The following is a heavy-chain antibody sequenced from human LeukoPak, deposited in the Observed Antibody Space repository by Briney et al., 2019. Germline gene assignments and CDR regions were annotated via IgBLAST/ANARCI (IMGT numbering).Heavy chain of an antibody. D-gene: IGHD2-15*01. CDR3: ARAMGEGYCSGGSCGDDY. CDR1: GGSFSGYY. Sequence: LSETLSLTCAVYGGSFSGYYWSWIRQPPGKGLEWIGEINHSGSTNYNPSLKSRVTISVDKSKNQFSLKLSSVTAADTAVYYCARAMGEGYCSGGSCGDDYWGQGTLVTVSS. V-gene: IGHV4-34*01. CDR2: INHSGST. J-gene: IGHJ4*02.